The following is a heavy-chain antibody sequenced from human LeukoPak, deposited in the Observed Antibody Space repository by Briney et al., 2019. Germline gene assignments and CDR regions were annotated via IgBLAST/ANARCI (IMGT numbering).Heavy chain of an antibody. V-gene: IGHV1-69*06. CDR2: IIPIFGTA. Sequence: SAKVSCKASGGTFSSYAISWVRQAPGQGLEWMGGIIPIFGTANYAQKFQGRVTITADKSTSTAYMELSSLRSEDTAVYYCARGGEVRGVIISSAFDIWGQGTMVTVSS. D-gene: IGHD3-10*01. J-gene: IGHJ3*02. CDR1: GGTFSSYA. CDR3: ARGGEVRGVIISSAFDI.